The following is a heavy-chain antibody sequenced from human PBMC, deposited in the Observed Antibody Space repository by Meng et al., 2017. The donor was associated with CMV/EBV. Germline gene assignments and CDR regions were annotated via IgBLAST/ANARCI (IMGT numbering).Heavy chain of an antibody. CDR2: ISSSSSYT. V-gene: IGHV3-21*01. D-gene: IGHD2-15*01. Sequence: GESLKISYAASGFTFSSYSIIWVRQSPGKGLEWVSSISSSSSYTFYIDSVKGRFTISRDNAKNLVYLQMNSLRAEDTAMYYCARVLEDVVVVVPNYYYGMDVWGQGTTVTVSS. J-gene: IGHJ6*01. CDR3: ARVLEDVVVVVPNYYYGMDV. CDR1: GFTFSSYS.